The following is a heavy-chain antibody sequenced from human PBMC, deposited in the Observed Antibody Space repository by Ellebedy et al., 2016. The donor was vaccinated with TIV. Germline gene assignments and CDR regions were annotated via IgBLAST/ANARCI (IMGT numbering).Heavy chain of an antibody. J-gene: IGHJ5*02. Sequence: GESLKISCTASGFSITSNYMTWVRQTPGKGLEWVSVTYAGGTTYYAGPVEGRFTISRDTSKNTLYLQMNSLRVEDTAVYYCARDQGANCGDDCFSGWFDPWGQGTLVTVSS. D-gene: IGHD2-21*02. CDR3: ARDQGANCGDDCFSGWFDP. CDR2: TYAGGTT. V-gene: IGHV3-53*01. CDR1: GFSITSNY.